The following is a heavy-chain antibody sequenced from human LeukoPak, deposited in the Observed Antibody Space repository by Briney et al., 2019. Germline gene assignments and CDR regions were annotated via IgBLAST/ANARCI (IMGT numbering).Heavy chain of an antibody. CDR1: GFTVSSNY. CDR2: IYSGGST. CDR3: ARRGAHCTNGVCHPLYYFDY. V-gene: IGHV3-53*01. D-gene: IGHD2-8*01. J-gene: IGHJ4*02. Sequence: GGSLRLSCAASGFTVSSNYMSWVRQAPGKGLEWVSVIYSGGSTYYADSVKGRLTISRDNSKNTLYLQMNSLRAEDTAVYYCARRGAHCTNGVCHPLYYFDYWGQGTLVTVSS.